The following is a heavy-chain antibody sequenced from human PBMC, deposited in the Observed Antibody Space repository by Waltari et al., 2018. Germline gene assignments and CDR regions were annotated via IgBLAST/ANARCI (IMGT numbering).Heavy chain of an antibody. Sequence: QVQLQESGPGLVKPSETLSLTCTVSGGSISSYYWSWIRQPPGTGLEWLGYIYYSGSTNYNPSLKSRVTISVDTSKNQFSLKLSSVTAADTAVYYCARLWDSTHYDFWSGYTPPRWFDPWGQGTLVTVSS. D-gene: IGHD3-3*01. CDR2: IYYSGST. CDR3: ARLWDSTHYDFWSGYTPPRWFDP. CDR1: GGSISSYY. V-gene: IGHV4-59*01. J-gene: IGHJ5*02.